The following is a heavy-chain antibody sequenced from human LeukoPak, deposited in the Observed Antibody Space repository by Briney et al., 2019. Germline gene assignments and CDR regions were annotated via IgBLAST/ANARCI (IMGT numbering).Heavy chain of an antibody. J-gene: IGHJ4*02. CDR1: GFTFSSYR. Sequence: GGSQTLLCAAFGFTFSSYRMSWVRQAPGKGLEWVANIKEDGNEKYYVDSVKGRFTISRDNAKKSLFLQMNSLRAEDTAVYYCTRVGYSYGYPYLDYWGQGTLVTVSS. V-gene: IGHV3-7*04. CDR3: TRVGYSYGYPYLDY. CDR2: IKEDGNEK. D-gene: IGHD5-18*01.